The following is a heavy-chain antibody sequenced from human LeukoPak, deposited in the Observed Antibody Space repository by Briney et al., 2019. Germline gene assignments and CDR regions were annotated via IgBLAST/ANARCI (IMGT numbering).Heavy chain of an antibody. Sequence: SETLSLTCTVSGGSVRSYYWSWIRQPPGEGLEWIAYIHNSGGTHYNPSLKSRVTISVDTYKNQFSLKLRSVTAADTAVYYCVRDWEGFNFDIWGQGTMVTVSS. V-gene: IGHV4-59*02. CDR2: IHNSGGT. CDR3: VRDWEGFNFDI. J-gene: IGHJ3*02. CDR1: GGSVRSYY. D-gene: IGHD1-26*01.